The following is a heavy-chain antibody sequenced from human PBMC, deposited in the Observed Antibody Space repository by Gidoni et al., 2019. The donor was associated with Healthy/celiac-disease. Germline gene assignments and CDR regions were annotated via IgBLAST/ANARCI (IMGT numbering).Heavy chain of an antibody. CDR1: GGSISSSSYY. Sequence: CTVSGGSISSSSYYWGWIRQPPGKGLEWIGSIYYSGSTYYNPSLKSRVTISVDTSKNQFSLKLSSVTAADTAVYYCAGTIYGSGSYYNPYYYGMDVWGQGTTVTVSS. J-gene: IGHJ6*02. D-gene: IGHD3-10*01. CDR2: IYYSGST. CDR3: AGTIYGSGSYYNPYYYGMDV. V-gene: IGHV4-39*01.